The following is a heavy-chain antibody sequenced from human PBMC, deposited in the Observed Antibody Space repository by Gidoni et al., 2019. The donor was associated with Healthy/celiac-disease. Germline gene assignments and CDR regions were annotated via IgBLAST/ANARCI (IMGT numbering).Heavy chain of an antibody. Sequence: QVQLVQSGAEVKKPGSSVKVSCKASGGTFSSYAISWVRQAPGQGLEWMGGIIPIFGTANYAQKFQGRVTITADESTSTAYMELSSLRSEDTAVYYCARGHDDYIWGSYRDYYYYYGMDVWGQGTTVTVSS. D-gene: IGHD3-16*02. CDR3: ARGHDDYIWGSYRDYYYYYGMDV. CDR1: GGTFSSYA. J-gene: IGHJ6*02. V-gene: IGHV1-69*01. CDR2: IIPIFGTA.